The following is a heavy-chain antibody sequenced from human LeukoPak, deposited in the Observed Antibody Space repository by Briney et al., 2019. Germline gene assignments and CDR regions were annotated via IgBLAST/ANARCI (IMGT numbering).Heavy chain of an antibody. J-gene: IGHJ4*02. D-gene: IGHD6-19*01. CDR3: AKERNGWYFDY. Sequence: GGSLRLSCAGSGFTFSSYAMSWVRQAPEKGLEWVSAISGSGDGIHYADSVKGRFTISRDNSKNTVYLQMNGLRVDDTAVYYCAKERNGWYFDYWGLGTLVTVSS. CDR1: GFTFSSYA. CDR2: ISGSGDGI. V-gene: IGHV3-23*01.